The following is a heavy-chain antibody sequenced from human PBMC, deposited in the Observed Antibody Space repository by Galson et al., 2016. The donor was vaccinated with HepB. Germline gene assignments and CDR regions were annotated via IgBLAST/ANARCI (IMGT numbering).Heavy chain of an antibody. CDR2: ITDSGDDT. J-gene: IGHJ4*02. CDR1: GFTFSTYA. V-gene: IGHV3-23*01. D-gene: IGHD2-15*01. Sequence: SLRLSCAASGFTFSTYAMTWVRQAPGKGLEWVSVITDSGDDTHHADSVTGRFIMSRDNSKNTVYLQMNNLRDEDTAIYFCARGTKRFCSGSNRYPLDHWGQGTLVTVSS. CDR3: ARGTKRFCSGSNRYPLDH.